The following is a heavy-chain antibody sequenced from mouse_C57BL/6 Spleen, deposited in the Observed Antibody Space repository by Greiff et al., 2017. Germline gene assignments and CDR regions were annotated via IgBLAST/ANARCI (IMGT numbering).Heavy chain of an antibody. J-gene: IGHJ4*01. D-gene: IGHD1-1*01. V-gene: IGHV1-18*01. Sequence: EVQLQQSGPELVKPGASVTLPCKASGYTFTDYNMDWVKQSPGKSLEWIGDINPNSGGSIYNQNFKGKATLTVDKSSSTDYMELRSLTSEDTAVYYCARGHYYYGNRYAMDYWGQGTSLTVSS. CDR3: ARGHYYYGNRYAMDY. CDR1: GYTFTDYN. CDR2: INPNSGGS.